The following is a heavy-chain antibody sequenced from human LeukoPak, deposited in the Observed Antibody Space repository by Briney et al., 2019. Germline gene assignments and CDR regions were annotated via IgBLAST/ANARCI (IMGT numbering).Heavy chain of an antibody. J-gene: IGHJ6*02. V-gene: IGHV3-11*01. D-gene: IGHD2-21*02. CDR2: ISSSGSTI. CDR3: ARGGDCGGDCLGPWGMDV. CDR1: GFTFSDYY. Sequence: PGGSLRLSCAASGFTFSDYYMSWIRQAPGKGLEWGSYISSSGSTIYYADSVKGRFTIYRDNAKNSLYLQMNSLRAEDTAVYYCARGGDCGGDCLGPWGMDVWGQGTTVTVSS.